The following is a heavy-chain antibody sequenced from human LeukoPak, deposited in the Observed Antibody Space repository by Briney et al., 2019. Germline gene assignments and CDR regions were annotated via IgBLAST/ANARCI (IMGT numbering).Heavy chain of an antibody. Sequence: GGSLRLSCAASGFTFSSYSMNWVRQAPGKGLEWVSTISGSGVTTYYADSVKGQFTISRDKSKNTSYLQMNSLRVEDTAVYYCARGIAASGTSPFDYWGQGILVTVSS. CDR1: GFTFSSYS. D-gene: IGHD6-13*01. CDR2: ISGSGVTT. V-gene: IGHV3-23*01. J-gene: IGHJ4*02. CDR3: ARGIAASGTSPFDY.